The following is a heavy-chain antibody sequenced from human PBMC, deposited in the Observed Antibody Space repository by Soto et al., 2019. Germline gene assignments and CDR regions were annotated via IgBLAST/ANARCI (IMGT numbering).Heavy chain of an antibody. Sequence: GGSLRLSCSASGFSFGTYAIHWVRQAPGKGLEYVSAISDDGGTTYYADSVKGRFTISRDNSKKSLYLQMSSLRAEDTAVYHCARDMYSSSSGGYWGQGTLVTVSS. CDR1: GFSFGTYA. D-gene: IGHD6-6*01. CDR2: ISDDGGTT. J-gene: IGHJ4*02. CDR3: ARDMYSSSSGGY. V-gene: IGHV3-64D*06.